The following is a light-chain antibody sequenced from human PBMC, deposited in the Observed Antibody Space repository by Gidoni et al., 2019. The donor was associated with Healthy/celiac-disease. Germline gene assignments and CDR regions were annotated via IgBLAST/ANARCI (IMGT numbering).Light chain of an antibody. J-gene: IGKJ4*01. Sequence: DIVMTQSPLSLPVTPGEPSSISCRSSQSLLHSNGYNYLDWYLQKPEQSPQLLIYLGSNRASGVHDRFSGSGSGTDFTLKISRVEAEDVGVYYCMQALQTPLTFGGGTKVEIK. CDR3: MQALQTPLT. CDR2: LGS. V-gene: IGKV2-28*01. CDR1: QSLLHSNGYNY.